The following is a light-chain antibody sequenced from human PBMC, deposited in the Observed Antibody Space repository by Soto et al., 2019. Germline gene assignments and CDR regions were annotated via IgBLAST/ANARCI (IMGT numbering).Light chain of an antibody. J-gene: IGLJ3*02. CDR2: SNN. Sequence: QSVLTQPPSVSGTPGQRVTISCSGSNSNIGSNTVNWYQQLPGTAPKLLIYSNNQRPSGVPDRFSGSKSGTSASLAISGLQSEDEADYYCAAWDDRLNGVFGGGTQLTVL. V-gene: IGLV1-44*01. CDR1: NSNIGSNT. CDR3: AAWDDRLNGV.